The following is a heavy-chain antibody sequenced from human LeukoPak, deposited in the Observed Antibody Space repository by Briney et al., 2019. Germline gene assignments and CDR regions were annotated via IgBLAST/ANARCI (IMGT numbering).Heavy chain of an antibody. Sequence: VASVKVSRKASGYTFTSYGISWVRQAPGQGLERMGWISAYNGNTNYAQKLQGRVTMTTDTSTSTAYMELRSLRSDDTAVYYCARDGERYFDWLLYTPRYMDVWGKGTTVTVSS. CDR1: GYTFTSYG. CDR3: ARDGERYFDWLLYTPRYMDV. V-gene: IGHV1-18*01. D-gene: IGHD3-9*01. CDR2: ISAYNGNT. J-gene: IGHJ6*03.